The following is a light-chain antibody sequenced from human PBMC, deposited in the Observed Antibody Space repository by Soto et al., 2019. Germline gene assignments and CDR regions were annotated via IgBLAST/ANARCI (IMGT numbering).Light chain of an antibody. V-gene: IGLV1-40*01. J-gene: IGLJ2*01. CDR2: GND. CDR3: QSYDSSLSGHVV. Sequence: QSVLTQPPSVSGAPGQRVTISCTGSSSNFGAGYDVHWYQQVPGSAPKLVIYGNDFRPSGVPARFSGSRSGTSASLAITGLQAEDEGDYYCQSYDSSLSGHVVFGGGTKLTVL. CDR1: SSNFGAGYD.